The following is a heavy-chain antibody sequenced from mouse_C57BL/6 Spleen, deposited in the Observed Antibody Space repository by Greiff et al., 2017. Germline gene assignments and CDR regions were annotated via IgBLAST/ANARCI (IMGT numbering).Heavy chain of an antibody. J-gene: IGHJ1*03. V-gene: IGHV1-53*01. CDR1: GYTFTSSW. D-gene: IGHD2-5*01. Sequence: QIQLQQPGTELVKPGASVKLSCKASGYTFTSSWMHWVKQRPGQGLEWIGNINPSNGGTNYNEKFKSKATLTVDKSSSTAYMQLSSLTSEDSAVYYCARSSNYDYWYFDVWGTGTTVTVSS. CDR2: INPSNGGT. CDR3: ARSSNYDYWYFDV.